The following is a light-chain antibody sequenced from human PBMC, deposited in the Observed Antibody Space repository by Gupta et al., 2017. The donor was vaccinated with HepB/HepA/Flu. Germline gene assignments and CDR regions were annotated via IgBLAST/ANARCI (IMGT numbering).Light chain of an antibody. CDR1: QSLLHSNGYNY. Sequence: IVLTQCPCSLPFTPGEPASISCRSSQSLLHSNGYNYLDWYLQKPGQSPQLLIYLGSNRASGVPDRFSGSGSGTDFTLKISRVEAEDVGVYYCMQALQTPTFGGGTKVEIK. V-gene: IGKV2-28*01. CDR3: MQALQTPT. J-gene: IGKJ4*01. CDR2: LGS.